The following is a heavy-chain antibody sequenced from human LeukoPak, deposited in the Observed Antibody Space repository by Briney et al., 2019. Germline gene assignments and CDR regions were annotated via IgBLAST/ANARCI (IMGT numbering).Heavy chain of an antibody. CDR1: GFTFSSYW. J-gene: IGHJ4*02. V-gene: IGHV3-7*03. D-gene: IGHD3-22*01. Sequence: GGSLRLSCAASGFTFSSYWMSWVRQAPGKGLEWVANIKQDGSEKYYVDSVKGRFTISRDNAKNSLYLQMNSLRAEDTAVYYCARAKFRADSSGYYAGFDYWGQGTLVTVSS. CDR2: IKQDGSEK. CDR3: ARAKFRADSSGYYAGFDY.